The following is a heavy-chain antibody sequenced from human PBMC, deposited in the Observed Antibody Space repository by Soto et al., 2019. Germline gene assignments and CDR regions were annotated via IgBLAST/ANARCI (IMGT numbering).Heavy chain of an antibody. D-gene: IGHD1-26*01. CDR2: INPNSADT. CDR1: GYTFTGYF. CDR3: ARGSSTSWVKVGNDY. Sequence: ASVKVSCKAFGYTFTGYFMHWVRQVPGQGLEWMGWINPNSADTDYAQKFQGRVTLTRDTSINTIYMELNRLTSDDTAVYYCARGSSTSWVKVGNDYCGQGTLVTVSP. J-gene: IGHJ4*02. V-gene: IGHV1-2*02.